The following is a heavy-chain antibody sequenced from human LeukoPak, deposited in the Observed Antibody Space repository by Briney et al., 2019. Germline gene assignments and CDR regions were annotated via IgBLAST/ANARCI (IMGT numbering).Heavy chain of an antibody. D-gene: IGHD3-22*01. CDR3: ARALGHYYDSSGYPSYWYFDL. CDR2: IIPIFGIA. CDR1: GGTFSSYA. Sequence: SVTVSCKASGGTFSSYAISWVRQAPGQGLEWMGRIIPIFGIANYAQKFQGRVTITANKSTSTAYMELSSPRSEDTAVYYCARALGHYYDSSGYPSYWYFDLWGRGTLVTVSS. V-gene: IGHV1-69*04. J-gene: IGHJ2*01.